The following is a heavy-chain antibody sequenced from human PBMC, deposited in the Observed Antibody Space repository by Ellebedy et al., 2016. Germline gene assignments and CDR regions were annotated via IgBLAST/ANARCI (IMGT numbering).Heavy chain of an antibody. CDR1: GYSFSNHW. CDR3: ARPAWEHDAFEI. V-gene: IGHV5-51*01. CDR2: IYPDDSDM. Sequence: GESLKISXKASGYSFSNHWIGWVRQMPGKGLEWMGIIYPDDSDMRFRSSFQGQVIISADKSNNTAYLQWSSLRASDTAIYYCARPAWEHDAFEIWGQGTMVTVSS. J-gene: IGHJ3*02. D-gene: IGHD1-26*01.